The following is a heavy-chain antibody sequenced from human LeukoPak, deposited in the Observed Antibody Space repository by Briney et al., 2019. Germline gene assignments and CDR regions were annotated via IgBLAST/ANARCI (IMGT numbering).Heavy chain of an antibody. V-gene: IGHV1-24*01. Sequence: ASVKVSCKVSGYTLTELSMHWVRQAPGKGLEWMGGFDPEDGETIYAQKFQGRVTMTEDTSTDTAYMELSSLRSDDTAVYYCARTVVVTAEHAFDIWGQGTMVTVSS. J-gene: IGHJ3*02. D-gene: IGHD2-21*02. CDR1: GYTLTELS. CDR3: ARTVVVTAEHAFDI. CDR2: FDPEDGET.